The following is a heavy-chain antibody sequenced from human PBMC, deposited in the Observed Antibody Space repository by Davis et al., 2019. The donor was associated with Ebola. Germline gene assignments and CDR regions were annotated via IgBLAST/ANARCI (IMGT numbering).Heavy chain of an antibody. CDR3: AREGHSSGCVGGH. V-gene: IGHV3-21*01. CDR2: ISSSSSYI. J-gene: IGHJ4*02. D-gene: IGHD6-19*01. Sequence: PGGSLRLSCAASGFTFSSYSMNWVRQAPGKGLEWVSSISSSSSYIYYADSVKGRFTISRDNAKNSLYLQMNSLRAEDTAVYYCAREGHSSGCVGGHWGQGTLVTVSS. CDR1: GFTFSSYS.